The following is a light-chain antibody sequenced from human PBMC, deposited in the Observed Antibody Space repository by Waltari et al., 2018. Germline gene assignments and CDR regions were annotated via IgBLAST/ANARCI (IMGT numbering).Light chain of an antibody. CDR2: GAS. CDR1: QSVSSSY. J-gene: IGKJ1*01. Sequence: EIVLTQSPGTLSLSPGERATLSGRASQSVSSSYLAWYQQKPGQAPRLLIYGASSRATGILDRCIGSESGTDFTLTISRLEPEDFAVYYCQQYGSSSWTFGQGTKVEIK. V-gene: IGKV3-20*01. CDR3: QQYGSSSWT.